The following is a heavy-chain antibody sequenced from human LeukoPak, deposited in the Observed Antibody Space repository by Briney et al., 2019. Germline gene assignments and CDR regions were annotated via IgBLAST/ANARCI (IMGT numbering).Heavy chain of an antibody. CDR2: IIPSDGFT. J-gene: IGHJ4*02. D-gene: IGHD3-3*01. Sequence: GASVKVSCKASGYTFTNYYIHWVRQAPGQGLEWMGTIIPSDGFTTYAQKFQGRLTMTRDMSTSTVYMELSSLRSEDTALYYCATAGRRLFGVLIPLSFDYWGQGTLVTVSS. CDR1: GYTFTNYY. CDR3: ATAGRRLFGVLIPLSFDY. V-gene: IGHV1-46*01.